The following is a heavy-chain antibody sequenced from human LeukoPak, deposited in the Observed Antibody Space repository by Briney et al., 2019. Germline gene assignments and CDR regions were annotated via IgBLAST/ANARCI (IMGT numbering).Heavy chain of an antibody. V-gene: IGHV3-64D*06. CDR3: VKDLYKGDSASWYFFHY. Sequence: PGGSLRLSCSASGFIISDYAMHWVRQAPGKGLEYVSAISANGGSTYYADSVKGRFTISRDTSKNTLYLQMSSLRAEDTATYRCVKDLYKGDSASWYFFHYWGQGTLVTVSS. CDR2: ISANGGST. D-gene: IGHD6-13*01. J-gene: IGHJ4*02. CDR1: GFIISDYA.